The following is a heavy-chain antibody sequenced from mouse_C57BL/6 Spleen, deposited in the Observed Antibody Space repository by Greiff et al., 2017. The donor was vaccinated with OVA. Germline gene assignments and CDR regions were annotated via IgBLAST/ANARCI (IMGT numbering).Heavy chain of an antibody. J-gene: IGHJ2*01. CDR3: ARGGLSYGNYDY. CDR2: IYPSDSET. Sequence: VKLQQPGAELVRPGSSVKLSCKASGYTFTSYWMDWVKQRPGQGLEWIGNIYPSDSETHYNQKFKDKATLTVDKSSSTAYMQLSSLTSEDSAVYYCARGGLSYGNYDYWGQGTTLTVSS. V-gene: IGHV1-61*01. CDR1: GYTFTSYW. D-gene: IGHD2-1*01.